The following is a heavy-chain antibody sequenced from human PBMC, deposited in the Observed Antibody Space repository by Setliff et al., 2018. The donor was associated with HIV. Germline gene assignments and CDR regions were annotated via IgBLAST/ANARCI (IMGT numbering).Heavy chain of an antibody. CDR1: GFTFSDYS. CDR2: ITSSSDSI. Sequence: GGSLRLSCAASGFTFSDYSINWVRQAPGKGLEWVSTITSSSDSIYYVDSLKGRFTVSRDDARNSLYLQMNSLRAEDSAVYYCAKGIKWLAPWGQGTPVTVSS. V-gene: IGHV3-21*01. D-gene: IGHD2-15*01. CDR3: AKGIKWLAP. J-gene: IGHJ5*02.